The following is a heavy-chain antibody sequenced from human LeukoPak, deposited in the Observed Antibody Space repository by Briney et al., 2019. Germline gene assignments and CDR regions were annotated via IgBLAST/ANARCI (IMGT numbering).Heavy chain of an antibody. Sequence: SETLSLTCNVSGASMSTSNYYWGWVRQSPGKGLEWIGSIYNSGSTYYNPSLKSRVTISVDTSKNQFSLKLSSVTAADTAVYYCARPRGPWMYYFDYWGQGTLVTVSS. D-gene: IGHD2-2*03. V-gene: IGHV4-39*07. J-gene: IGHJ4*02. CDR2: IYNSGST. CDR3: ARPRGPWMYYFDY. CDR1: GASMSTSNYY.